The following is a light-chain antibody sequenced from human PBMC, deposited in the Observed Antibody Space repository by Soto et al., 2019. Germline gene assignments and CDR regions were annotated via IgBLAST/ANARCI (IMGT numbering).Light chain of an antibody. CDR1: SSDVGAYNY. CDR2: DVN. CDR3: SSWTSGATYV. Sequence: QFVLTQPASVSGSPGQSITISCAGTSSDVGAYNYVSWYQHHPGKAPKLMIYDVNNRPSGDSNRFSGSKSGNTASLTISGLQAEDEADYYCSSWTSGATYVFGSGTKVTVL. V-gene: IGLV2-14*03. J-gene: IGLJ1*01.